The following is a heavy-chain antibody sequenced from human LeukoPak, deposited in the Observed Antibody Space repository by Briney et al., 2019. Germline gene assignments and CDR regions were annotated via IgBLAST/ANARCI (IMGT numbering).Heavy chain of an antibody. V-gene: IGHV4-59*01. CDR2: IYNSGST. CDR3: ARAPTGGLFDY. J-gene: IGHJ4*02. Sequence: SETLSLTCTVSGGSISSYYWSWIRQPPGKGLEWIGYIYNSGSTNYNPSLKSRVTISGDTSRNQLSLNLSSVTAADTAVYYCARAPTGGLFDYWGQGTLVTVS. D-gene: IGHD7-27*01. CDR1: GGSISSYY.